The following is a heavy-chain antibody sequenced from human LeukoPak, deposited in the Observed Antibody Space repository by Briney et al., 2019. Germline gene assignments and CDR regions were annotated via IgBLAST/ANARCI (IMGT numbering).Heavy chain of an antibody. CDR1: GYTFTGYY. CDR2: INPNSGGT. Sequence: GASVKVSCKASGYTFTGYYMHWVRQAPGQGLEWMGWINPNSGGTNYAQKFQGRVTMTRDTSISTAYMELSRLRSDDTAVYYCARESVDTAMVLNPHYFDYWGQGTLVTVSS. V-gene: IGHV1-2*02. CDR3: ARESVDTAMVLNPHYFDY. D-gene: IGHD5-18*01. J-gene: IGHJ4*02.